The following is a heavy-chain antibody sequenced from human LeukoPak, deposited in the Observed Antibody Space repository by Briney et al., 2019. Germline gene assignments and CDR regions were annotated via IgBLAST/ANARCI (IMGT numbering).Heavy chain of an antibody. Sequence: GGSLRLSCAASGFTFSSYGMHWVRQAPGKGLEWVAVIWYDGSNKYYADFVKGRFTISRDNSKNTLYLQMNSLRAEDTAVYYCATLRYFDWFIDYWGQGTLVTVSS. CDR2: IWYDGSNK. J-gene: IGHJ4*02. CDR1: GFTFSSYG. D-gene: IGHD3-9*01. CDR3: ATLRYFDWFIDY. V-gene: IGHV3-33*01.